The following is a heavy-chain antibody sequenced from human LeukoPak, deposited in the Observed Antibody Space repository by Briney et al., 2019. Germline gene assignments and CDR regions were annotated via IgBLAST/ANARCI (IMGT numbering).Heavy chain of an antibody. CDR2: MNPNSGNT. J-gene: IGHJ5*02. Sequence: ASVKVSCKASGYTFTSYDINWVRQATGQGLEWMGWMNPNSGNTGYAQKFQGRVTITRNTSISTAYMELSSLISEDTAVYYCARGYPNYDGSGIIWFDPWGQGTLVTVSS. V-gene: IGHV1-8*01. CDR3: ARGYPNYDGSGIIWFDP. D-gene: IGHD3-10*01. CDR1: GYTFTSYD.